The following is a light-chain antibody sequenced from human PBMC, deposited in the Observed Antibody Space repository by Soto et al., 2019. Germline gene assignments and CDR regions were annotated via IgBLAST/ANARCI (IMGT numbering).Light chain of an antibody. CDR2: DAS. CDR3: KHYNSFPIT. Sequence: DIQMTQSPSTLSASVGDRVPITCRASQSISWWLAWYQQKPGKAPNLLIYDASNLGSGVPSRFSGSGSGTEFTLTINSLQPEDIGTYYCKHYNSFPITFGQGTRLEIK. J-gene: IGKJ5*01. CDR1: QSISWW. V-gene: IGKV1-5*01.